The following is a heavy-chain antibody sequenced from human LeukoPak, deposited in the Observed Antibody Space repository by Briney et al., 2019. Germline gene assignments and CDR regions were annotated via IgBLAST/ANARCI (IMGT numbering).Heavy chain of an antibody. CDR2: ISGSSSTL. Sequence: PGGSLRLSCAASGFHFSSYRMIWVRQAPGKGLEWLSSISGSSSTLYYADSVKGRFTISRDNSKNTLYLQMNSLRAEDTAVYYCASSSYSSSPYYFDHWGQGTLVTVSS. J-gene: IGHJ4*02. CDR1: GFHFSSYR. D-gene: IGHD6-13*01. CDR3: ASSSYSSSPYYFDH. V-gene: IGHV3-48*01.